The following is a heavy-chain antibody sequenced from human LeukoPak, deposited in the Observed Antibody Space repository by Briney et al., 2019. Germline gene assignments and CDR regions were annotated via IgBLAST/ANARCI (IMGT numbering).Heavy chain of an antibody. V-gene: IGHV4-4*07. CDR2: IYTSGST. CDR3: ARDMRGYNWFDP. D-gene: IGHD2-2*01. Sequence: PSETLSLTCTVPGGSFSSYYWTWIRQPAGKGLEWIGRIYTSGSTNYNPSLKSRVTMSVDTSKNQFSLKLSSVTAADTAVYYCARDMRGYNWFDPWGQGTLVTVSS. J-gene: IGHJ5*02. CDR1: GGSFSSYY.